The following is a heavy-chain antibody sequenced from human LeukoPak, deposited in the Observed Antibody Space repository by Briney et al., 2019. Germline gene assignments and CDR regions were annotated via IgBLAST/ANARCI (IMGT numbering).Heavy chain of an antibody. CDR1: GFTFSSYW. CDR3: ARAGNPNYYYYYMDV. Sequence: PGGSLRLSCAASGFTFSSYWMSWVRQAPGKGLEWVSGINWSGTDIGYADSVKGRFTISRDNANNSLYLQMNSLRAEDTALYYCARAGNPNYYYYYMDVWGKGTTVTVSS. CDR2: INWSGTDI. J-gene: IGHJ6*03. V-gene: IGHV3-20*04.